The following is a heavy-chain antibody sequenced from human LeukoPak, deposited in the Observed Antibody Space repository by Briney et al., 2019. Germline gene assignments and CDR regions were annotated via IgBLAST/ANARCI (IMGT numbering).Heavy chain of an antibody. CDR1: GFTFSAYN. CDR2: ISGSGGSS. D-gene: IGHD5-12*01. V-gene: IGHV3-23*01. J-gene: IGHJ3*02. Sequence: SGRSLRLSCAASGFTFSAYNMHWVRQAPGKGLEWVSGISGSGGSSYSADSVKGRFTISRDNSKKTLYMQMNSLRAEDTAVYYCTKHRGGWIDAFDIWGQGTMVTVSS. CDR3: TKHRGGWIDAFDI.